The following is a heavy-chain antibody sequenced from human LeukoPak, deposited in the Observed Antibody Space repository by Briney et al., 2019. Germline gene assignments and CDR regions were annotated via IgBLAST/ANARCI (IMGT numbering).Heavy chain of an antibody. V-gene: IGHV4-59*12. Sequence: PSETLSLTCTVSGGSISSYYWSWIRQPPGKGLEWIGYIYYSGSTNYNPSLKSRVTMSVDTSKNQFSLKLSSVTAADTAVYYCAREDCSSTSCYTHYFDYWGQGTLVTLSS. CDR3: AREDCSSTSCYTHYFDY. CDR2: IYYSGST. J-gene: IGHJ4*02. D-gene: IGHD2-2*02. CDR1: GGSISSYY.